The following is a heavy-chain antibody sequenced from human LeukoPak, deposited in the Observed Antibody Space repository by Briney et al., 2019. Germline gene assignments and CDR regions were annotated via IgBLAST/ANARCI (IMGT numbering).Heavy chain of an antibody. CDR1: GYSISSGYY. CDR3: ARDYYDSSGQNWFDP. V-gene: IGHV4-38-2*02. J-gene: IGHJ5*02. Sequence: SETLSLTCTVSGYSISSGYYWGWIRQPPGKGLEWIGSIYHSGSTYYNPSLKSRVTISVDTSKNQFSLKLSSVTAADTAVYYCARDYYDSSGQNWFDPWGQGTLVTVSS. CDR2: IYHSGST. D-gene: IGHD3-22*01.